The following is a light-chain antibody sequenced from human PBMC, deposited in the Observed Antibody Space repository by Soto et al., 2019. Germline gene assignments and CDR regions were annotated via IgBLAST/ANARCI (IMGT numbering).Light chain of an antibody. CDR3: QQYSNSHGT. CDR1: QSVSTNY. J-gene: IGKJ1*01. CDR2: GAS. Sequence: ENVMTQSPGTLSLSPGERATLSCRASQSVSTNYVAWYQQKPGQPPRLPIYGASSRASGIPVRFRGSVSGPDFTVTISRLEREDFAVYYCQQYSNSHGTFGQGTKVDIK. V-gene: IGKV3-20*01.